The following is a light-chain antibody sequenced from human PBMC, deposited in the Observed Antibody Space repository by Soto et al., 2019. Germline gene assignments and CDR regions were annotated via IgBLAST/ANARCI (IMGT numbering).Light chain of an antibody. V-gene: IGKV1-9*01. J-gene: IGKJ2*01. CDR3: QQYNSYSPYT. CDR2: AAS. CDR1: QGISSY. Sequence: IQLTQSPSSLSASVGDRVTITCRASQGISSYLAWYQQKPGKAPKLLIYAASTLQSGVPSRFSGSGSGTEFTLTISSLQPDDFATYYCQQYNSYSPYTFGQGTKVDIK.